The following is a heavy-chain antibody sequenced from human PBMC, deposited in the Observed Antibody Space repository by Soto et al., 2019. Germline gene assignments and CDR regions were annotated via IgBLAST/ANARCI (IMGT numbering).Heavy chain of an antibody. CDR1: GGSISSSGYS. CDR2: IYPTGNA. Sequence: PSETLSLTCTVSGGSISSSGYSWTWIRQPPGKGLEWIGYIYPTGNAYYSPSLNSRVTISVNKSENQLSLKLYSVTAADTAVYYCARVRPYTDYWFDPWGQGILVTVSS. CDR3: ARVRPYTDYWFDP. V-gene: IGHV4-30-2*01. D-gene: IGHD2-2*02. J-gene: IGHJ5*02.